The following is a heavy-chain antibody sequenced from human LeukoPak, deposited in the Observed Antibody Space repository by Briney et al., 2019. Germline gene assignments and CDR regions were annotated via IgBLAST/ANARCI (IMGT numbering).Heavy chain of an antibody. V-gene: IGHV4-59*01. CDR1: GGSISIYY. CDR2: IYYSGST. Sequence: PSETLSLTCTFSGGSISIYYWSWIRQPPGKGLEWIGYIYYSGSTNFNPSLKSRVTISVDTSKNQFSLKLSSVTAADTAVYYCARGIAGAGTKGYYYYMDVWGKGTTVTVSS. CDR3: ARGIAGAGTKGYYYYMDV. D-gene: IGHD6-13*01. J-gene: IGHJ6*03.